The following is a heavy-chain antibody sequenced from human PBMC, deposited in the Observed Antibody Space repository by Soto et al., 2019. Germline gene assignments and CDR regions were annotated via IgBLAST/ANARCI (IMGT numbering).Heavy chain of an antibody. J-gene: IGHJ5*02. V-gene: IGHV1-58*01. CDR3: AAEHYGDYVGNNWFDP. CDR2: IVVGSGNT. Sequence: SVKVSCKTSGFTFTSSAVQWVRQARGQRLEWIGWIVVGSGNTNYAQKFQERVTITRDMSTSTAYMELSSLRSEDTAVYYCAAEHYGDYVGNNWFDPWGQGTLVTVSS. D-gene: IGHD4-17*01. CDR1: GFTFTSSA.